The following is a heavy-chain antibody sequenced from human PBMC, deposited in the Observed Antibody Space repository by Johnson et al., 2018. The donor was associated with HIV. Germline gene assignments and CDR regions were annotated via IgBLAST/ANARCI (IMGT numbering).Heavy chain of an antibody. CDR3: ARGAALPAAFDI. Sequence: VQLVESGGGVVRPGGSLRLSCAASGFTFDDYGMSWVRQAPGKGLEWVSVIYSGGSTYYADSVKGRFTISRDNSKNTLYLQMNSLRAEDTAVYYCARGAALPAAFDICGQGTMVTVSS. CDR1: GFTFDDYG. V-gene: IGHV3-66*01. D-gene: IGHD2-15*01. J-gene: IGHJ3*02. CDR2: IYSGGST.